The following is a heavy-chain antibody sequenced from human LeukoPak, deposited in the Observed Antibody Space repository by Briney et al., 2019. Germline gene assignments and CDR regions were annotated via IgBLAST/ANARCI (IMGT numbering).Heavy chain of an antibody. CDR1: GGSISSSSYY. Sequence: SETLSLTCTVSGGSISSSSYYWGWIRQPPGKGLEWIGSIYDSGSTYYNPSLKSRVTISVDTSKNQFSLKLSSVTAADTAVYYCARGDRDCSSTSCYGDFDYWGQGTLVTVSS. J-gene: IGHJ4*02. V-gene: IGHV4-39*01. D-gene: IGHD2-2*01. CDR2: IYDSGST. CDR3: ARGDRDCSSTSCYGDFDY.